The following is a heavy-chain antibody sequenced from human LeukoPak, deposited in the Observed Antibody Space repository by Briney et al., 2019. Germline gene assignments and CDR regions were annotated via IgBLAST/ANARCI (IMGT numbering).Heavy chain of an antibody. CDR1: GFTFSISA. V-gene: IGHV3-23*01. J-gene: IGHJ4*02. Sequence: GGSLRLSCAASGFTFSISAMTWVRQAPGKGLEWVALINYSGSNAYYADSVKGRFTISRDNSKNTLYLPMNSLRAEETAVYYCASIRGYSGYAGYFDCWGQGTLVTVSS. CDR3: ASIRGYSGYAGYFDC. D-gene: IGHD5-12*01. CDR2: INYSGSNA.